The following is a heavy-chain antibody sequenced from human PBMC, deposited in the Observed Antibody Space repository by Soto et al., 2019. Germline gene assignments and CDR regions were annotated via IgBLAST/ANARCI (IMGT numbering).Heavy chain of an antibody. J-gene: IGHJ4*02. CDR3: ARSYSSGWEYDY. V-gene: IGHV3-11*01. D-gene: IGHD6-19*01. Sequence: GGSLRLSCGASGFTFSNYYMSWIRQAPGKGLEWVSYISSTGRTIYYADSVKGRFTVSRDNAQNSLSLKLNSLRVEDTAVYYCARSYSSGWEYDYWGQGTQVTVSS. CDR2: ISSTGRTI. CDR1: GFTFSNYY.